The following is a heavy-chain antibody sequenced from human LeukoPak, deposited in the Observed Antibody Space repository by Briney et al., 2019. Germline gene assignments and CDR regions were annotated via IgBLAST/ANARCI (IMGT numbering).Heavy chain of an antibody. CDR2: INTDGSST. D-gene: IGHD1-14*01. Sequence: GGSLRLSCAASGFMVSNHWMRWVRQAPGKGLVWVSRINTDGSSTRYADSVKGRFTISRDSAKNTLYLQMNSLRAEDTAVYYCATDTNQGRNGLDVWGQGTTVTVSS. V-gene: IGHV3-74*01. J-gene: IGHJ6*02. CDR1: GFMVSNHW. CDR3: ATDTNQGRNGLDV.